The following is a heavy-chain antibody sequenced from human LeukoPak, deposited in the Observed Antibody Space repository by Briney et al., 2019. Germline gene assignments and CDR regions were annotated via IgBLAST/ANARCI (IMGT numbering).Heavy chain of an antibody. Sequence: GRSLRLSCAASGFTFTYYAMHWVRQAPGKGLEWVSVVSNDGSNQDYTDSVKGRFIISRDDSKSTVYLQMNSLRVDDTAMYYCSSGSFYFDYWGQGTLVTVSS. V-gene: IGHV3-30-3*01. J-gene: IGHJ4*02. CDR3: SSGSFYFDY. CDR2: VSNDGSNQ. D-gene: IGHD1-26*01. CDR1: GFTFTYYA.